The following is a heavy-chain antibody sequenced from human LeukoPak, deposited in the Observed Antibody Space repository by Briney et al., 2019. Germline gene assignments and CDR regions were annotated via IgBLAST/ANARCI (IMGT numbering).Heavy chain of an antibody. CDR3: AGERNSGSYVY. CDR2: IIPIFGTA. V-gene: IGHV1-69*13. Sequence: ASVKVSCKASGGTFISYAISWVRQAPGQGLEWMGGIIPIFGTANYAQKFQGRVTITADESTSTAYMELSSLRSEDTAVYYCAGERNSGSYVYWGQGTLVTVSS. J-gene: IGHJ4*02. D-gene: IGHD1-26*01. CDR1: GGTFISYA.